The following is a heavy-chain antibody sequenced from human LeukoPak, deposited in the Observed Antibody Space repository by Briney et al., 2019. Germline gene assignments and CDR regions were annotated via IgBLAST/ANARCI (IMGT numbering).Heavy chain of an antibody. Sequence: ASVKVSCKASGYTFTSYYMHWVRQAPGQGLEWMGIINPSGGSTSYAQKFQGRVTMTRDTSTSTVYMELSSLRSEDTAVYYCARDPLGVVVPAAISFWFDPWGQGTLVTVSS. D-gene: IGHD2-2*01. CDR3: ARDPLGVVVPAAISFWFDP. J-gene: IGHJ5*02. CDR2: INPSGGST. V-gene: IGHV1-46*01. CDR1: GYTFTSYY.